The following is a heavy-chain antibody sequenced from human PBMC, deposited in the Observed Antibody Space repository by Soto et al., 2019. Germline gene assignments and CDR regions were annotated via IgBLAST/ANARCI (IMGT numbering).Heavy chain of an antibody. CDR3: ARENYYYDSSGYLFRDNWFDP. D-gene: IGHD3-22*01. Sequence: SETLSLTCTVSGGSISSGGYYWSWIRQHPGKGLEWIGYIYYSGSTNYNPSLKSRVTISVDTSKNQFSLKLSSVTAADTAVYYCARENYYYDSSGYLFRDNWFDPWGQGTLVTVSS. CDR2: IYYSGST. J-gene: IGHJ5*02. CDR1: GGSISSGGYY. V-gene: IGHV4-61*08.